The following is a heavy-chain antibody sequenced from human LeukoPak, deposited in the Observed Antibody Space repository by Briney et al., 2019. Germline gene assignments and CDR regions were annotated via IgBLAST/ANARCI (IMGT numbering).Heavy chain of an antibody. CDR3: ARDGNFGYDAFDI. Sequence: GGSLRLSCAASGFTFSSYAMSWVRQAPGKGLEWVSAISGSGGSTYYADSVKGRFSIFRDNSKNTLYLQVNSLRAEDTAVYYCARDGNFGYDAFDIWGQGTMVTVSS. CDR1: GFTFSSYA. CDR2: ISGSGGST. D-gene: IGHD3-10*01. V-gene: IGHV3-23*01. J-gene: IGHJ3*02.